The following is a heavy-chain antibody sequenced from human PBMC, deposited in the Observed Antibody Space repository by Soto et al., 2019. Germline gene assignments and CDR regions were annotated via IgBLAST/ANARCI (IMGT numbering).Heavy chain of an antibody. CDR2: ISGYNGNT. Sequence: QVQLVQSGAEVQRPGASVKVSCKASGYIFTTYGISWVRQAPGQGLEWMGRISGYNGNTKYAQKFQDRVTMTTDTSTRTPYMELRSLRSDDTAVYYCARNEYCDCGTCYSGWFDPWGQGTLVTVSS. CDR1: GYIFTTYG. D-gene: IGHD2-15*01. J-gene: IGHJ5*02. V-gene: IGHV1-18*01. CDR3: ARNEYCDCGTCYSGWFDP.